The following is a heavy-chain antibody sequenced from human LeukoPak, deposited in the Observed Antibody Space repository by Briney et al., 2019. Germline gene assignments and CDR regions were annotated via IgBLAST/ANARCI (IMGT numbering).Heavy chain of an antibody. CDR2: INADGSTT. CDR1: GSVFTFNNYW. J-gene: IGHJ4*02. V-gene: IGHV3-74*01. Sequence: GGSLRLSCAASGSVFTFNNYWVHWVRQARGRGLVWVSRINADGSTTSYADSVRGRFTTSRDNAKNTLYLQMNSLRAEDTAVYYCATLISGWSLYWGQGTLVTVSS. CDR3: ATLISGWSLY. D-gene: IGHD6-19*01.